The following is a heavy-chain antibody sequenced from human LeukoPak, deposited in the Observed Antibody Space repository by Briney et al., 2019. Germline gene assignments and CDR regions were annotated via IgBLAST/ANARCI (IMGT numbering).Heavy chain of an antibody. Sequence: SVKVSCKASGGTFSSYAISWVRQARGQRLEWIGWIVVGSGNTNYAQKFQGRVAITRDMSTSTAYMELSSLRSEDTAIYYCVAAYGGSGSYNWFDPWGQGTLVTVSS. CDR3: VAAYGGSGSYNWFDP. CDR2: IVVGSGNT. D-gene: IGHD3-10*01. J-gene: IGHJ5*02. V-gene: IGHV1-58*02. CDR1: GGTFSSYA.